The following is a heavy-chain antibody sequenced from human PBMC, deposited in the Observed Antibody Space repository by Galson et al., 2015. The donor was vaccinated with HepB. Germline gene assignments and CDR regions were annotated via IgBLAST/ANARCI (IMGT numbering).Heavy chain of an antibody. CDR2: IYPGDSDT. Sequence: QSGAEVKKPGESLKISCKGSGYSFTSYWIGWVRQMPGKGLEWMGIIYPGDSDTRYSPSFQGQVTISADKSISTAYLQWSSLKASGTAMYYCATRLRWLQTKSDAFDIWGQGTMVTVSS. J-gene: IGHJ3*02. CDR1: GYSFTSYW. D-gene: IGHD5-24*01. V-gene: IGHV5-51*01. CDR3: ATRLRWLQTKSDAFDI.